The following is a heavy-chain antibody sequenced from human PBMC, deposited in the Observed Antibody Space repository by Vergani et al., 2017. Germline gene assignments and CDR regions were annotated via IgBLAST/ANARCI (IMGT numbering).Heavy chain of an antibody. Sequence: VQLVESGGGLVKPGGSLRLSCAASGFTFSSYAMHWVRQAPGKGLEWVAVISYDGSNKYYADSVKGRFTISRDNSKNTLYLQMNSLRAEDTAVYYCARDRGSGSHTAYNWFDPWGQGTLVTVSS. CDR3: ARDRGSGSHTAYNWFDP. V-gene: IGHV3-30*04. J-gene: IGHJ5*02. CDR2: ISYDGSNK. D-gene: IGHD3-10*01. CDR1: GFTFSSYA.